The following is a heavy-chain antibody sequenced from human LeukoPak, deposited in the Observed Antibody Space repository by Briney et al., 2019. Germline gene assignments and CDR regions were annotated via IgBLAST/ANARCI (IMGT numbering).Heavy chain of an antibody. D-gene: IGHD3-9*01. J-gene: IGHJ4*02. Sequence: GGSLRLSCAASGFTFNDYTMHWVRQAPWKGLEWVSLITWDGGSTFYADSVKGRFTISRDNINNFLFLQMNSLRTEDTALYYCAKERLRYFDSWGQGTLVTVSS. CDR3: AKERLRYFDS. CDR1: GFTFNDYT. CDR2: ITWDGGST. V-gene: IGHV3-43*01.